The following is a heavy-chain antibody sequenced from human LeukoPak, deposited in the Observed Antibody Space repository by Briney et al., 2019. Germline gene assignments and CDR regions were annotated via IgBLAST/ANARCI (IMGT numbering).Heavy chain of an antibody. CDR2: IKQDETEK. CDR3: AKGQRSSWYYFDY. CDR1: GFTFSNFW. V-gene: IGHV3-7*01. J-gene: IGHJ4*02. Sequence: GGSLRLSCTASGFTFSNFWMGWVRQAPGKGLEWVANIKQDETEKFYLGSVKGRFTISRDNSKNTLYLQMNSLRAEDTAVYYCAKGQRSSWYYFDYWGQGTLVTVSS. D-gene: IGHD6-13*01.